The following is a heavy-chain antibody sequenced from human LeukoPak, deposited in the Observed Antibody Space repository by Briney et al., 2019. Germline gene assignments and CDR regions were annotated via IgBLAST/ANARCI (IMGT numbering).Heavy chain of an antibody. CDR3: ARDLYGYYWFDP. J-gene: IGHJ5*02. CDR2: IYTSGSS. Sequence: SQTLSLTCTVSGGSISSSSYYWSWIRQPAGKGLEWIGRIYTSGSSNYNPSLKRRVTISVDTSKNQFSLKLSSVAAADTAVYYCARDLYGYYWFDPWGQGTLVTVSS. D-gene: IGHD5-18*01. V-gene: IGHV4-61*02. CDR1: GGSISSSSYY.